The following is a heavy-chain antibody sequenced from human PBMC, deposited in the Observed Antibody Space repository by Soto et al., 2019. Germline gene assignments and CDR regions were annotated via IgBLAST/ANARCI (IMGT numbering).Heavy chain of an antibody. Sequence: ASVKVSCKASGYTFTTYYMHWVRQAPGQGLEWMGKINPSGGDATYTQKFQGRVTMTRDTSTSTVYMELSSLKSEDTAVYYCARGSSSWYDYRGQGTLVTVSS. CDR3: ARGSSSWYDY. CDR1: GYTFTTYY. CDR2: INPSGGDA. V-gene: IGHV1-46*01. J-gene: IGHJ4*02. D-gene: IGHD6-13*01.